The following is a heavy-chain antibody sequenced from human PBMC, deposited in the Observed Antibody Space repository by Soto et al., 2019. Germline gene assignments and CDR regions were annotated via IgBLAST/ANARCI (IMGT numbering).Heavy chain of an antibody. V-gene: IGHV4-4*07. J-gene: IGHJ6*02. Sequence: PSETLSLTCTVSGGSISSYYWSWIRQPAGKGLEWIGRIYTSGSTNYNPSLKSRVTMSVDTSKNQFSLKLSSVTAADTAVYYHARDQRGGSWPNYYHYGINVWGQGTTVTVSS. CDR2: IYTSGST. CDR1: GGSISSYY. CDR3: ARDQRGGSWPNYYHYGINV. D-gene: IGHD6-13*01.